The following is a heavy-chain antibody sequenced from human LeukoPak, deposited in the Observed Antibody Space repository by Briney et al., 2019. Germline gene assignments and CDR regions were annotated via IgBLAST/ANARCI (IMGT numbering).Heavy chain of an antibody. Sequence: GGSLRLSCAASGFTFSSYSMNWVRQAPGKGLEWVSSISSSSSYIYYADSVKGRFTISRDNAKNSLYLQMNSLRAEDTAVYYCAKDSGLWFGELSWFDPWGQGTLVTVSS. V-gene: IGHV3-21*01. CDR3: AKDSGLWFGELSWFDP. CDR1: GFTFSSYS. D-gene: IGHD3-10*01. CDR2: ISSSSSYI. J-gene: IGHJ5*02.